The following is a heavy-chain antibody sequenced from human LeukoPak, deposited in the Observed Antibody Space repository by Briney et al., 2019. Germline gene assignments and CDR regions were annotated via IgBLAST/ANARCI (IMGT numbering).Heavy chain of an antibody. Sequence: GGVLRLSCAASGFTVSSNSRSWVRQARGRGLEWGSVYYSGGSTYYADSVKGRLTISRHNCKNTLYLQTNSRRTEVTAVYYCACSSCCYGDAFDIWGQGTMVTVSS. J-gene: IGHJ3*02. D-gene: IGHD6-19*01. CDR1: GFTVSSNS. V-gene: IGHV3-53*04. CDR3: ACSSCCYGDAFDI. CDR2: YYSGGST.